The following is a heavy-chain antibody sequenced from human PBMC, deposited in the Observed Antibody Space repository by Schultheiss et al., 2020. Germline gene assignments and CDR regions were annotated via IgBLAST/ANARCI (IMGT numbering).Heavy chain of an antibody. V-gene: IGHV4-39*01. Sequence: SETLSLTCTVSGGSISSSSYYWGWIRQPPGKGLEWIGSIYYSGSTYYNPSLKSRVTISVDTSKNQFSLNLNSVTAADTAVYYCARAKTGFNWFDPWGQGTLVTVSS. CDR3: ARAKTGFNWFDP. D-gene: IGHD2-15*01. CDR1: GGSISSSSYY. CDR2: IYYSGST. J-gene: IGHJ5*02.